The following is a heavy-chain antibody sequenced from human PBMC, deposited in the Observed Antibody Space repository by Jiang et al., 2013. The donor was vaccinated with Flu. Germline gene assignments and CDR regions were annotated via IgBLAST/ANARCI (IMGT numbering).Heavy chain of an antibody. Sequence: KSRVTISADTSENQFSLKLTSVTAADTGVYYCARGEDSSGWYRADYWGQGTLVTVSS. CDR3: ARGEDSSGWYRADY. J-gene: IGHJ4*02. D-gene: IGHD6-19*01. V-gene: IGHV4-59*09.